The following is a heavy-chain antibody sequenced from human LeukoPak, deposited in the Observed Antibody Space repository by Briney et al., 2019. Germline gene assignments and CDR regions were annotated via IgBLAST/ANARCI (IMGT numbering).Heavy chain of an antibody. J-gene: IGHJ5*02. D-gene: IGHD6-19*01. CDR3: ATRYSSGWFDQ. V-gene: IGHV4-4*02. Sequence: SETLSLTCAVSGGSISSSNWWSWVRQSPGKGLEWIGGIYHSGSTNYNPSLKSRATVSVDKSKNQFSLKLSSVTAADTAMYYCATRYSSGWFDQWGQGTLITVSS. CDR2: IYHSGST. CDR1: GGSISSSNW.